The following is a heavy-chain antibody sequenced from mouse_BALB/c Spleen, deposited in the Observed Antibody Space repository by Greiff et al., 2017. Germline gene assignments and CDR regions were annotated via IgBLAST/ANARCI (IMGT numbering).Heavy chain of an antibody. CDR2: ISSGSSTI. V-gene: IGHV5-17*02. Sequence: DVQLVESGGGLVQPGGSRKLSCAASGFTFSSFGMHWVRQAPEKGLEWVAYISSGSSTIYYADTVKGRFTISRDNPKNTLFLQMTSLRSEDTAMYYCARDWATGFAYWGQGTLVTVSA. D-gene: IGHD4-1*01. CDR3: ARDWATGFAY. J-gene: IGHJ3*01. CDR1: GFTFSSFG.